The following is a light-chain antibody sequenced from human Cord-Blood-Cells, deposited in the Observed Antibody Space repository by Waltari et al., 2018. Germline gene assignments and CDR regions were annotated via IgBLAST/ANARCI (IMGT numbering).Light chain of an antibody. J-gene: IGLJ2*01. CDR3: SSDTSSSTVV. CDR1: SSDVGGYNY. Sequence: QSALTQPDPVSGPPGQSITISCTGNSSDVGGYNYVSWYQQHPAKAPKLRIYDVSNQPSGVSSRFSGSKSGNTASLTIAGLQAEDEADYYCSSDTSSSTVVFGGGTKLTIL. CDR2: DVS. V-gene: IGLV2-14*01.